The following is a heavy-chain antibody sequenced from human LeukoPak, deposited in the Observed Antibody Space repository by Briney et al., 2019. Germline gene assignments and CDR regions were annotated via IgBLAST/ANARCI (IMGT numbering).Heavy chain of an antibody. V-gene: IGHV3-23*01. J-gene: IGHJ4*02. CDR2: ISDTGATT. CDR1: GFTFSSYA. D-gene: IGHD2-8*01. CDR3: AKDTSIGRYCANGVCSPFDY. Sequence: GGSLRLSCAGSGFTFSSYAMSWVRQAPGKGLEWVSAISDTGATTYDADSVKGRFTISRDNSRSTLYLQMNSLRAEDTALYYCAKDTSIGRYCANGVCSPFDYWGQGTLVTVSS.